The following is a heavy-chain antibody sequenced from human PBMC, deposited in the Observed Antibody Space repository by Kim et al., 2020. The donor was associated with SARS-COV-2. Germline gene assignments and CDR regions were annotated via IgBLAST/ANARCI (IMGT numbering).Heavy chain of an antibody. D-gene: IGHD2-21*01. V-gene: IGHV1-3*01. CDR2: ITPDNGKI. CDR1: GYTFTAFP. CDR3: ARRGDGYVFDS. Sequence: ASVKVSCEASGYTFTAFPIHWVRQAPGQRLEWMGWITPDNGKIKYSQKFQGRVAFTRDTSASTAYMELSSLRSEDTAVYYCARRGDGYVFDSWGQGTLVTVSS. J-gene: IGHJ4*02.